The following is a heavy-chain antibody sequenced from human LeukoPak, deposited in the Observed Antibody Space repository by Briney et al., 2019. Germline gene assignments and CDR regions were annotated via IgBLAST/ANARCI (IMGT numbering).Heavy chain of an antibody. CDR2: MNPNSGNT. CDR1: GYTFTSYD. Sequence: ASVKVSCKASGYTFTSYDINWVRQATGQGLEWMGWMNPNSGNTGYAQKFQGRVTITADESTSTAYMELSSLRSEDTAVYYCATGQSDWFDPWGQGTPVTVSS. CDR3: ATGQSDWFDP. V-gene: IGHV1-8*03. J-gene: IGHJ5*02.